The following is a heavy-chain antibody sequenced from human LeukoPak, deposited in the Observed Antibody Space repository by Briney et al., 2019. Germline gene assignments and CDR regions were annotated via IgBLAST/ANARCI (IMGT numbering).Heavy chain of an antibody. J-gene: IGHJ4*02. D-gene: IGHD3-22*01. V-gene: IGHV4-59*01. Sequence: PSETLSLTCTVSGGSISSYYWNWIRQPPGKGLGWIGYIYYSGSTNYNPSLKSRVTISVDTSKNQFSLKLSSVTAADTAVYYCARGADSSGYHSIFYFDYWGQGTLVTVSS. CDR1: GGSISSYY. CDR2: IYYSGST. CDR3: ARGADSSGYHSIFYFDY.